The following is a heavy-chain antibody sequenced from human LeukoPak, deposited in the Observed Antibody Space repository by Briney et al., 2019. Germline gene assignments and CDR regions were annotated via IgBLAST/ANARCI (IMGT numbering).Heavy chain of an antibody. CDR1: GYTFTGYY. Sequence: ASVKVSCKASGYTFTGYYMHWVRQAPGQGLEWMGWINPNSGGTNYAQKFQGRVTRTGDTSISTAYMELSRLRSDDTAVYYCARDLSLAVPVQGYWGQGTLVTVSS. CDR3: ARDLSLAVPVQGY. D-gene: IGHD6-19*01. V-gene: IGHV1-2*02. CDR2: INPNSGGT. J-gene: IGHJ4*02.